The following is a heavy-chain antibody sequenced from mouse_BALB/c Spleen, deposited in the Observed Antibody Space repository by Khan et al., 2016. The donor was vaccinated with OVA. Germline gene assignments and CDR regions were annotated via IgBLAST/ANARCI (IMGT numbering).Heavy chain of an antibody. J-gene: IGHJ3*01. CDR2: IYPGDGDT. D-gene: IGHD2-14*01. Sequence: QVQLKQSGAELVRPGSSVKISCKGSGYAFSNYWMNWVKQRPGQGLEWIGQIYPGDGDTSFNGKFRGKATLTADKSSSTAYMQLSSLTSEDSAVYFCARSGYDYFAYWGQGTLVTVSA. CDR3: ARSGYDYFAY. V-gene: IGHV1-80*01. CDR1: GYAFSNYW.